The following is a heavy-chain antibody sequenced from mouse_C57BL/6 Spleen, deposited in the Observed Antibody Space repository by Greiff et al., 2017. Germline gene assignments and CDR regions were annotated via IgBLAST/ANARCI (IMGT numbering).Heavy chain of an antibody. CDR3: ARGEKEKAMDY. J-gene: IGHJ4*01. CDR2: IDPSDSYT. V-gene: IGHV1-69*01. CDR1: GYTFTSYW. Sequence: QVQLQQPGAELVMPGASVKLSCKASGYTFTSYWMHWVKQRPGQGLEWIGEIDPSDSYTNYNQKFKGKSTLTVDKSSSTAYMQLSSLTSEDSAVYYCARGEKEKAMDYWGQGTSVTVSS.